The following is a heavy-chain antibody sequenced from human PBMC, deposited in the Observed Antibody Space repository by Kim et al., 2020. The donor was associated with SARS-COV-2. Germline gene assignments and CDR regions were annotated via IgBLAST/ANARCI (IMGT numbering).Heavy chain of an antibody. CDR1: GFTFSSYS. V-gene: IGHV3-21*01. D-gene: IGHD6-19*01. J-gene: IGHJ6*02. CDR3: ARVPLGSGWPDYYYGMDV. CDR2: ISSRSSYM. Sequence: GGSLRLSCAASGFTFSSYSMNWVRQAPGKGLEWVSCISSRSSYMYYAESVKGRLTISRDNAKNSLYLQMNSLRAEDTAVYYCARVPLGSGWPDYYYGMDVWGQGTTVTVSS.